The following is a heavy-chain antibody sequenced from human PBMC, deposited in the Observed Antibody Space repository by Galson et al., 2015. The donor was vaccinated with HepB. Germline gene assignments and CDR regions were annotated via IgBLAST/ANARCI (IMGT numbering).Heavy chain of an antibody. D-gene: IGHD1-26*01. CDR1: GFTFSSYG. V-gene: IGHV3-33*01. Sequence: SLRLSCVASGFTFSSYGMHWVRQAPGKGLECVAFIWYDGTNQYYSDSVKGRFTISRDNSKNTLYLQMNSLRADDTAVYYCARDPNTEYSGSYPDAFDIWGQGTMVTVSS. CDR3: ARDPNTEYSGSYPDAFDI. J-gene: IGHJ3*02. CDR2: IWYDGTNQ.